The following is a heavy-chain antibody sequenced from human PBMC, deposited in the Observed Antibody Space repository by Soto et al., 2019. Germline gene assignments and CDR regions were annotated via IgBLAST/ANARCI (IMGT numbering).Heavy chain of an antibody. V-gene: IGHV4-4*02. CDR3: ASRDPGTSVDY. CDR2: INRTGST. CDR1: GGSFTSNNW. Sequence: PSETLSLTCSVSGGSFTSNNWWTWVRQPPGQGLVWIGEINRTGSTNYNPSLKSRVTISLDKSENQFSRKVTSLTAADTAVYYCASRDPGTSVDYWGQGTLVTVSS. D-gene: IGHD1-7*01. J-gene: IGHJ4*02.